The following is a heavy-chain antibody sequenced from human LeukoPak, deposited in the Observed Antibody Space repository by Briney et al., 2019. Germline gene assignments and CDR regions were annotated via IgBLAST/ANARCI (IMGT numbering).Heavy chain of an antibody. Sequence: GGSLRLSCAASGFTFSSYWMHWVRPAPGKGLVWVSRINSDGSSTSYADSVKGRFSISRDNAMNTLYLQMNKLRAEDTAVYYCAKPKLTMIVVGDAFDIWGQGTMVTVSS. J-gene: IGHJ3*02. CDR2: INSDGSST. CDR1: GFTFSSYW. V-gene: IGHV3-74*01. CDR3: AKPKLTMIVVGDAFDI. D-gene: IGHD3-22*01.